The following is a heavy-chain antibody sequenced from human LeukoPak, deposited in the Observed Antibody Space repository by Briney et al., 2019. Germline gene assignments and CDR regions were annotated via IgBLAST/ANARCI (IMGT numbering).Heavy chain of an antibody. V-gene: IGHV1-8*01. CDR2: MNPNSGNT. J-gene: IGHJ6*02. Sequence: ASVKVSCKASGYTFTNYDINWVRQATGQGLEWVGWMNPNSGNTGYAQKFQGRVTMTRIASISTAYMELSSLRSEDTAVYYCAKVAAVGTPALYHYGMDVWGQGTTVTVSS. CDR3: AKVAAVGTPALYHYGMDV. D-gene: IGHD6-13*01. CDR1: GYTFTNYD.